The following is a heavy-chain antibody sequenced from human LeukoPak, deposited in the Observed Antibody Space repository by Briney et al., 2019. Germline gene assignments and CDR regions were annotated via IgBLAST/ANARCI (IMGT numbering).Heavy chain of an antibody. Sequence: GGSLRLSCVFSGYSFIIIMMTWGRHAPGKGLQWVATILRGGKESYRVYPVKGRFIISRDNAKNSLLLQINSLRGDDPALYYCMSAHRYWGKGTLVTVSS. V-gene: IGHV3-7*01. D-gene: IGHD3-9*01. CDR1: GYSFIIIM. CDR2: ILRGGKES. CDR3: MSAHRY. J-gene: IGHJ4*02.